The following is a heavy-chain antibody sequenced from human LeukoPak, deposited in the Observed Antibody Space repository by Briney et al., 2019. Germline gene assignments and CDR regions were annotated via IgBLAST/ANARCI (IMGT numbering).Heavy chain of an antibody. Sequence: GASVKVSCKASGYSFTSHYMHWVRQAPGQGLEWMGWINPNSGGTNYAQKFQGRVTMTRDTSISTAYMELSGLRSDDTAVYYCARVNSTMVRGVIVFDYWGQGTLVTVSS. CDR2: INPNSGGT. CDR3: ARVNSTMVRGVIVFDY. D-gene: IGHD3-10*01. CDR1: GYSFTSHY. J-gene: IGHJ4*02. V-gene: IGHV1-2*02.